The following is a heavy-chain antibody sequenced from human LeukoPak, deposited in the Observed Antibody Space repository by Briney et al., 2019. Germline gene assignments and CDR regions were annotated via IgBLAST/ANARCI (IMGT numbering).Heavy chain of an antibody. CDR3: ARDFTPYCGRDCVAFDI. J-gene: IGHJ3*02. CDR1: GFTFSSYS. Sequence: QPGGSLRLSCAASGFTFSSYSMNWVRQAPGKGLEWISYITRSGSSIYYADSVKGRFTISRDNARNSLYLQMNSLRAEDTAVYYCARDFTPYCGRDCVAFDIWGQGTMVTVSS. CDR2: ITRSGSSI. V-gene: IGHV3-48*03. D-gene: IGHD2-21*02.